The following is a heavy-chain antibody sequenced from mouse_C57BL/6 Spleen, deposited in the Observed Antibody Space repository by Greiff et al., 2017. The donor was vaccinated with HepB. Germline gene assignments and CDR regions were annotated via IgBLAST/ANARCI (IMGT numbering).Heavy chain of an antibody. D-gene: IGHD2-4*01. J-gene: IGHJ1*03. CDR2: IYPRSGNT. CDR3: ARDYDGWYFDV. V-gene: IGHV1-81*01. CDR1: GYTFTSYG. Sequence: VQVVESGAELARPGASVKLSCKASGYTFTSYGISWVKQRTGQGLEWIGEIYPRSGNTYYNEKFKGKATLTADKSSSTAYMELRSLTSEDSAVYFCARDYDGWYFDVWGTGTTVTVSS.